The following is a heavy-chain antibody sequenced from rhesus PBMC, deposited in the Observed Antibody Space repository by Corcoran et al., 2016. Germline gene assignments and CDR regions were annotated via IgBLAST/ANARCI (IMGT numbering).Heavy chain of an antibody. J-gene: IGHJ6*01. Sequence: QVQLVQSGAEIKQPGASVKLSCKASGYTFTSYYMHWVRQAPGQGLEWLGLISTYNGNKGYAQNFQGRGTITTDTATSTGYMERSSRRSEDTAVYYCTRATGTYGVDSWGQGVVVTVSS. CDR1: GYTFTSYY. CDR3: TRATGTYGVDS. D-gene: IGHD1-26*01. V-gene: IGHV1-1*01. CDR2: ISTYNGNK.